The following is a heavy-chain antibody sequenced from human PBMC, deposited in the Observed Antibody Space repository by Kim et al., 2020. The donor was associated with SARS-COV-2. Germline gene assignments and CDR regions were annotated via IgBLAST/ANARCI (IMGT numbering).Heavy chain of an antibody. CDR3: AKVGAGNQYGSGSYDC. CDR1: GFTFSSYS. D-gene: IGHD3-10*01. V-gene: IGHV3-21*06. Sequence: GGSLRLSCAASGFTFSSYSMNWVRQAPGKGLEWVSAISSTSTYTNYADSVRGRFTISRDNAENPVYLEMDSLRAEDTAIYYCAKVGAGNQYGSGSYDCWGQETLVTVSS. J-gene: IGHJ4*02. CDR2: ISSTSTYT.